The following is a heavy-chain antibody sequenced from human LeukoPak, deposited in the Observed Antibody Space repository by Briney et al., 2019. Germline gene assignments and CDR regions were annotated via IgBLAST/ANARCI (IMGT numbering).Heavy chain of an antibody. CDR3: VIDYDFWSGYYDY. Sequence: GGSLRLSCAASGFTFSSYWMSWVRQAPGKGLEWVANIKQDGSEKYYVDSVKGRFTLSRDNAKNSLYLQMNSLRAEDTAVYYCVIDYDFWSGYYDYWGQGTLVTVSS. CDR1: GFTFSSYW. J-gene: IGHJ4*02. V-gene: IGHV3-7*01. CDR2: IKQDGSEK. D-gene: IGHD3-3*01.